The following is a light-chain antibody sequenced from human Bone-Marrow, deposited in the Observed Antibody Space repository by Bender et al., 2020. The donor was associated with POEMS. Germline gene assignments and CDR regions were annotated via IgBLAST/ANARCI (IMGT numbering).Light chain of an antibody. Sequence: QSALTQPRSVSGSPGQSVTISCTGTRSDVGRYNLVSWYQQYPGKAPKLMIYEVTQRPSGVSNRFSGSKSGSTASLTISGLQAEDEADYYCCSYAGSSTWVFGGGTKLTV. V-gene: IGLV2-23*02. J-gene: IGLJ3*02. CDR2: EVT. CDR3: CSYAGSSTWV. CDR1: RSDVGRYNL.